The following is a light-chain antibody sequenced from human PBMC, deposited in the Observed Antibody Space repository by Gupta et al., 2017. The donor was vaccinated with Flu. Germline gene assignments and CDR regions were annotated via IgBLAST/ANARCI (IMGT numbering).Light chain of an antibody. J-gene: IGLJ1*01. CDR1: KLGDKY. CDR3: QAWDSSTAS. V-gene: IGLV3-1*01. Sequence: SYELTQPPSVSVSPGQTASITCSGDKLGDKYACWYQKKPGQSPVLVIYQDSKRPSGIPERFSGSNSGNTATLTISGTQAMDEADYYCQAWDSSTASFGTGTKVTVL. CDR2: QDS.